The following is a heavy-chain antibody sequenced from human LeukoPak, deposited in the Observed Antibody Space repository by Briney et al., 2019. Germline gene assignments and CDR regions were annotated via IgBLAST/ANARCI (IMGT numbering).Heavy chain of an antibody. V-gene: IGHV4-38-2*02. J-gene: IGHJ4*02. CDR1: GYSISSGYY. D-gene: IGHD6-19*01. Sequence: SETLSLTCTVSGYSISSGYYWGWIRQPPGKGLQWIGSIHHSGSTYYNPSLKSRVTISVDTSKNQFSLKLSSVTAADTAVYYCARTSSSGLVGGYYFDYWGQGTLVTVSS. CDR3: ARTSSSGLVGGYYFDY. CDR2: IHHSGST.